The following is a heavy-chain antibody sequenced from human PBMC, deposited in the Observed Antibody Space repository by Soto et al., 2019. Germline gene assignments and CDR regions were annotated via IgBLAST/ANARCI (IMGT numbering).Heavy chain of an antibody. CDR3: ANSIGSSWPYYYYGMDV. CDR1: GFTFSSYG. V-gene: IGHV3-30*18. Sequence: GGSLRLSCAASGFTFSSYGMHWVRQAPGKGLEWVAVISYDGSNKYYADSVKGRFTISRDNSKNTLYLQMNSLRAEDTAVYYCANSIGSSWPYYYYGMDVWGQGTTVTVSS. J-gene: IGHJ6*02. CDR2: ISYDGSNK. D-gene: IGHD6-13*01.